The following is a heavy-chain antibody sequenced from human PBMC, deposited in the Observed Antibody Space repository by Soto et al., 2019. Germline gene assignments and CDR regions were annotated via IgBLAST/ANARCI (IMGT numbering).Heavy chain of an antibody. CDR2: IVVGSGNT. CDR3: AADFYGSGSYYNGS. J-gene: IGHJ5*02. Sequence: SVKVSCKASGFTFTSSAMQWVRQARGQRLEWKGWIVVGSGNTNYAQKFQERVTITRDMSTSTAYKELSSLRSEDTAVYYCAADFYGSGSYYNGSWGQGTLVTVSS. D-gene: IGHD3-10*01. V-gene: IGHV1-58*02. CDR1: GFTFTSSA.